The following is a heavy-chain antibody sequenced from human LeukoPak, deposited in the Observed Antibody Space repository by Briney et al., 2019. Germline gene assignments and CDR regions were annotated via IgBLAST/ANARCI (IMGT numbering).Heavy chain of an antibody. CDR3: AKDRPSGGTSFDY. J-gene: IGHJ4*02. CDR2: ISGSGGST. D-gene: IGHD2-15*01. Sequence: QAGGSLRLSCAASGFTFSSYGMSWVRQAPGKGLEWVSAISGSGGSTYYADSVKGRFTISRDNSKNTLYLQMNSLRAEDTAVYYCAKDRPSGGTSFDYWGQGTLVTVSS. CDR1: GFTFSSYG. V-gene: IGHV3-23*01.